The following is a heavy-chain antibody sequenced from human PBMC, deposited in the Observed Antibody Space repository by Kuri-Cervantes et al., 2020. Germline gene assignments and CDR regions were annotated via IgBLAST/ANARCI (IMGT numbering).Heavy chain of an antibody. D-gene: IGHD4-17*01. V-gene: IGHV3-30-3*01. Sequence: GGSLRLSCAASGFTFSSYAMHWVRQAPGKGLEWVAVISYDGSNKYYADSVKGRFTISRDNSKNTLYLQMNSLRAEDTAVYYCARDLYGDSTFDYWGQETLVTVSS. J-gene: IGHJ4*02. CDR1: GFTFSSYA. CDR2: ISYDGSNK. CDR3: ARDLYGDSTFDY.